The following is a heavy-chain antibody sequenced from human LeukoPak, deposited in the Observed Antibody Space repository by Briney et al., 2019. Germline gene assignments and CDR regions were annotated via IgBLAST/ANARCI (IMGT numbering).Heavy chain of an antibody. V-gene: IGHV3-23*01. J-gene: IGHJ4*02. CDR1: GFSLSSYA. CDR3: AKELRPNDY. CDR2: ISGSGCDT. Sequence: GGSLRLSCAASGFSLSSYAMSWVRQSPGKGLEWVSSISGSGCDTYYADSVKGRFTISRDISKSTLFLQMNSLRADDTAVYFCAKELRPNDYWGQGSLVTVSS. D-gene: IGHD2-15*01.